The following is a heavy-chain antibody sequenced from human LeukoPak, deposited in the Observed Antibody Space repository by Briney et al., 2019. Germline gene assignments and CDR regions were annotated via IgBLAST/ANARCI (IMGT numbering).Heavy chain of an antibody. J-gene: IGHJ4*02. CDR3: AKSVLVSRDGYNY. V-gene: IGHV3-23*01. Sequence: GGSLRLSCAASGFTFSSYAMSWVRQVPGKGLEWVSAISGSGGSTYYADSVKGRFTISRDNSKNTLYLQMNSLRAEDTAVYYCAKSVLVSRDGYNYWGQGTLVTVSS. D-gene: IGHD5-24*01. CDR1: GFTFSSYA. CDR2: ISGSGGST.